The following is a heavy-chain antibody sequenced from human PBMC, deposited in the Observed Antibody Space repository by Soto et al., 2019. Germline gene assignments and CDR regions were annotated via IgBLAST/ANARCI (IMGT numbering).Heavy chain of an antibody. CDR1: GGSISSGGYY. CDR2: IYYSGST. CDR3: ARDPGRWIQLPNYYYYYGMDV. V-gene: IGHV4-31*03. D-gene: IGHD5-18*01. J-gene: IGHJ6*02. Sequence: QVQLQESGPGLVKPSQTLSLTCTVSGGSISSGGYYWSWIRQHPGKGLEWIGYIYYSGSTYYNPSLKSRVTISVDTSKNQFSLKLSSVTAADTAVYYCARDPGRWIQLPNYYYYYGMDVWGQGTTVTVSS.